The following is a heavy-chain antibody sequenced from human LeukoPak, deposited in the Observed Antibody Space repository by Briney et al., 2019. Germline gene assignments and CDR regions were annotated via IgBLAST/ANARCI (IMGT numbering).Heavy chain of an antibody. D-gene: IGHD6-19*01. CDR1: GYTFSNFY. J-gene: IGHJ4*02. Sequence: GASVKVSCKASGYTFSNFYIHWVRQAPGQGLEWMGWISPKSGGTNYAQKFQGRVTITRDTSISTAYMELSRLRSDDTAVYYCARAGYSSGWPDFDYWGQGTLVTLSS. CDR2: ISPKSGGT. V-gene: IGHV1-2*02. CDR3: ARAGYSSGWPDFDY.